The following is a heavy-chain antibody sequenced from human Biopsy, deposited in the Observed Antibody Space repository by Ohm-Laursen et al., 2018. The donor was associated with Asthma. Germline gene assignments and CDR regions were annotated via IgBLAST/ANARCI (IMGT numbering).Heavy chain of an antibody. CDR3: ARGDSSGWSHYYFDY. J-gene: IGHJ4*02. Sequence: SLRLSCAASGFAVSRDHMFWVRQAPGKGLAWVSVIYSGGTSHTADSVRGRFTISRDYSKNTLYLQMHSLRAEDTAVYYCARGDSSGWSHYYFDYWGQGTLVTVSS. D-gene: IGHD6-19*01. CDR2: IYSGGTS. CDR1: GFAVSRDH. V-gene: IGHV3-53*01.